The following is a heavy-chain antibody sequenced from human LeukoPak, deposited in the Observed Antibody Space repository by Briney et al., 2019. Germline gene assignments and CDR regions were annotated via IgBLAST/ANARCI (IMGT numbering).Heavy chain of an antibody. CDR2: IYYSGST. CDR3: ARVPKVVPAAIRNPGAFDI. Sequence: SETLSLTCTVSGGSISSSSYYWGWLRQPPGKGLEWIGSIYYSGSTYYNPSLKSRVTMSVDTSKNQFSLKLSSVTAADTAVYYCARVPKVVPAAIRNPGAFDIWGQGTMVTVSS. J-gene: IGHJ3*02. CDR1: GGSISSSSYY. D-gene: IGHD2-2*02. V-gene: IGHV4-39*07.